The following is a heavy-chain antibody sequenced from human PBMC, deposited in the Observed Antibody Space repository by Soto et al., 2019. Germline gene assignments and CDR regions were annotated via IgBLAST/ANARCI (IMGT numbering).Heavy chain of an antibody. CDR1: GFTFSSYA. J-gene: IGHJ6*04. V-gene: IGHV3-64*01. Sequence: EVQLVESGGGLVQPGGSLRLSCAASGFTFSSYAMHWVRQAPGKGLEYVSAISSNGGSTYYANSVKGRFTISRDNSKNKLYLKMGSLRAEDMAVYYCARGVVVVTATYGMDVWGEGTTVTVSS. CDR3: ARGVVVVTATYGMDV. D-gene: IGHD2-15*01. CDR2: ISSNGGST.